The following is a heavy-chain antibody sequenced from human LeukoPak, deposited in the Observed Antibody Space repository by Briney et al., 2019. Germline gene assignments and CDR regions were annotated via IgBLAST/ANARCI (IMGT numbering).Heavy chain of an antibody. Sequence: GGSLRLSCAASGFTFSSYWMHWVRQAPGKGLVWVSRINSDGSSTSYADSVKGRFTISRDNAKNTLYLQMNSLRAEDTAVYYCARGDSSYYYMDVWGKGTTVTISS. CDR3: ARGDSSYYYMDV. J-gene: IGHJ6*03. D-gene: IGHD3-22*01. CDR1: GFTFSSYW. V-gene: IGHV3-74*01. CDR2: INSDGSST.